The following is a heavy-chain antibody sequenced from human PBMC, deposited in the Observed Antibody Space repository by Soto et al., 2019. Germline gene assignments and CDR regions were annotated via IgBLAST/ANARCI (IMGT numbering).Heavy chain of an antibody. CDR3: VGARGRLVGFDY. Sequence: QVQLQQWGAGLLKPSETLSLTCAVNSGSLSGYYWSWIRQSPGKGLEWIGEIDGSGNTNYSPSLRSRVAMSVDTSKNHFSLNLNSVSAADTAAYYCVGARGRLVGFDYWGQGTLVTVSS. CDR1: SGSLSGYY. J-gene: IGHJ4*02. D-gene: IGHD1-26*01. CDR2: IDGSGNT. V-gene: IGHV4-34*01.